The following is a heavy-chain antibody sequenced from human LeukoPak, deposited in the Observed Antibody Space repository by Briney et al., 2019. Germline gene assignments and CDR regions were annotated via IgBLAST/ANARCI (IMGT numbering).Heavy chain of an antibody. D-gene: IGHD2-2*01. CDR2: ISPDGDTT. Sequence: PGGSLRLSCAVSGFIIRSYPMHWVCQAPGKGLEYVSVISPDGDTTYYTSSVKGRFTISRDNSKNTLFLQMGSLRDEDTAVYYCAREQPAGSTDYWGQGTLVTVSS. V-gene: IGHV3-64*01. CDR1: GFIIRSYP. CDR3: AREQPAGSTDY. J-gene: IGHJ4*02.